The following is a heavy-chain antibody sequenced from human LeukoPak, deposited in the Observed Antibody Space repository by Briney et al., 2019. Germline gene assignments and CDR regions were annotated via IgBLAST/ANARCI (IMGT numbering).Heavy chain of an antibody. CDR3: ARGRYSSSSGDFDY. D-gene: IGHD6-6*01. Sequence: GGSLRLSCAASGSAFSSYSLNWVRQAPGKGLEWVSYIISSSSTIYYADYVKGRFTISRDNAKNSLYLQMNSLRAEDTAVYYCARGRYSSSSGDFDYWGQGTLVTVSS. J-gene: IGHJ4*02. CDR2: IISSSSTI. V-gene: IGHV3-48*01. CDR1: GSAFSSYS.